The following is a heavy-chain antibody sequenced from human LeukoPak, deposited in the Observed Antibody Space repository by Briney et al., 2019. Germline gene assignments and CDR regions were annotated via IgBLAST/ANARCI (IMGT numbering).Heavy chain of an antibody. V-gene: IGHV4-59*01. D-gene: IGHD3-16*02. CDR2: IYYSGST. CDR3: ARSLGITFGGIIVAGFDP. CDR1: GGSISSYY. J-gene: IGHJ5*02. Sequence: SETLSLTCTVSGGSISSYYWNWIRQPPGKGLEWIGYIYYSGSTNYNPSLKSRVTMSVDTSKNQFSLKLSSVTAADTAVYYCARSLGITFGGIIVAGFDPWGQGTLVTVSS.